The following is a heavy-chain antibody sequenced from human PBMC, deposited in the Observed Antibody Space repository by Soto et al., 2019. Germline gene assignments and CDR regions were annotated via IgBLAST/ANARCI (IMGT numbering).Heavy chain of an antibody. J-gene: IGHJ4*02. CDR1: GYTLTELS. CDR3: ATEPLDPYYYDNPGSDY. V-gene: IGHV1-24*01. Sequence: ASVKVSCKVSGYTLTELSMHWVRQAPGKGLEWMGGFDPEDGETIYAQKFQGRVTMTEDTSTDTAYMELSSLRSEDTAVYYCATEPLDPYYYDNPGSDYWGQGTLVTVSS. CDR2: FDPEDGET. D-gene: IGHD3-22*01.